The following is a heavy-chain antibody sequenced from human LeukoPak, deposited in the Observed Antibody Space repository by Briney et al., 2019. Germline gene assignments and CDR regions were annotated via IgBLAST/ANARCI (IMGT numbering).Heavy chain of an antibody. Sequence: GTSVKVSCKASGFTFTSSAMQWVRQARGQRLEWIGWIVVGSGNTNYAQKLQERVTITRDMSTSTAYTELSSLRSEDTAVYYCAAENDYYDSSGYYPYYFDYWGQGTLVTVSS. J-gene: IGHJ4*02. V-gene: IGHV1-58*02. D-gene: IGHD3-22*01. CDR1: GFTFTSSA. CDR3: AAENDYYDSSGYYPYYFDY. CDR2: IVVGSGNT.